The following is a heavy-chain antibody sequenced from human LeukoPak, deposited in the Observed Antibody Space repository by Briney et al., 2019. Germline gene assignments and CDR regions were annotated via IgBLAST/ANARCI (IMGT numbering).Heavy chain of an antibody. J-gene: IGHJ4*02. CDR2: IYYSGST. V-gene: IGHV4-61*01. D-gene: IGHD3-9*01. Sequence: SETLSLTCTVSGGSVSSGSYYWSWIRQPPGKGLEWIGYIYYSGSTNYNPSLKSRVTISVDTSKNQFSLKLSSVTAADTAVYYFARDLGGPSVLRYFRRTEKPTILDSWSLVTLVTVPS. CDR1: GGSVSSGSYY. CDR3: ARDLGGPSVLRYFRRTEKPTILDS.